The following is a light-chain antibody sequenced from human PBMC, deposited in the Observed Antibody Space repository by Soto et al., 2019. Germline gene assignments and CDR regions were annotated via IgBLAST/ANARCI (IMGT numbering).Light chain of an antibody. J-gene: IGLJ3*02. CDR3: QAYDYSLTAAV. CDR1: SSDVGGYSY. CDR2: EVS. Sequence: QSALTQPPSASGSPGQSVTISCTGASSDVGGYSYVSWYQQHPGKAPKLMIYEVSKRPSGVPERFSGSKSGTSASLAITGLQAEDEADYYCQAYDYSLTAAVFGGGTKVTVL. V-gene: IGLV2-8*01.